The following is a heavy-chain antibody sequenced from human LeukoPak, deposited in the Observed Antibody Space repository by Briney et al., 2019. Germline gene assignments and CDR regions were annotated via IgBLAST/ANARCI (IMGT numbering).Heavy chain of an antibody. Sequence: PGGSLRLSCAASGFTFDDYGMSWVRQAPGKGLEWVSGINWNGGSTGYADSVKDRFTISRDNAKNSLYLQMNSLRAEDTALYYCARAQRRPYYYDSSGPYYFDYWGQGTLVTVSS. V-gene: IGHV3-20*04. CDR1: GFTFDDYG. J-gene: IGHJ4*02. CDR3: ARAQRRPYYYDSSGPYYFDY. D-gene: IGHD3-22*01. CDR2: INWNGGST.